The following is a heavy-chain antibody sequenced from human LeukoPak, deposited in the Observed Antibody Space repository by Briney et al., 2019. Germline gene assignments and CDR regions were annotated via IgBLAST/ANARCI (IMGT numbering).Heavy chain of an antibody. Sequence: SQTLSLTCAVSGYSISRGYYWGWIRQPPGKGLEWSGSIYHTGSTHYNPSLSLKSRVTISIDTSKNQFSLKLSSVTAADTAVYYCARAGRILRSSGELTGAFDIWGQGTMVTVSS. CDR2: IYHTGST. CDR3: ARAGRILRSSGELTGAFDI. V-gene: IGHV4-38-2*01. CDR1: GYSISRGYY. D-gene: IGHD3-10*01. J-gene: IGHJ3*02.